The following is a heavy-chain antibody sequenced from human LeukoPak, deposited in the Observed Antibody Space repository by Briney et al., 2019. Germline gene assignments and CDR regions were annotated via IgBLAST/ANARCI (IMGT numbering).Heavy chain of an antibody. CDR2: IYYSGST. J-gene: IGHJ4*02. CDR3: ARSYCSSTSCYGYFDY. V-gene: IGHV4-39*07. D-gene: IGHD2-2*01. Sequence: PSETLSLTCTVSGGSISSSSYYWGWIRQPPGKGLEWIGSIYYSGSTYYNPSLKSRVTISVDTSKNQFSLKLSSVTAADTAVYYCARSYCSSTSCYGYFDYWGQGTLVTVSS. CDR1: GGSISSSSYY.